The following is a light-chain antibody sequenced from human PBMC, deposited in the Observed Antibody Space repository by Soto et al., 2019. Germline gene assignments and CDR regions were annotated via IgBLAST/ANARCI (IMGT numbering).Light chain of an antibody. V-gene: IGLV2-14*01. CDR1: SSDVGGYNY. CDR2: DVS. CDR3: SSHTSRIL. Sequence: QSVLTQPASVSGSPGQSITISCTGTSSDVGGYNYVSWYQQHPGKAPKLMIYDVSNRPSGVSNRFSGSKSGNTASLTISGLQAEDEADYYCSSHTSRILFGGGTKLTVL. J-gene: IGLJ2*01.